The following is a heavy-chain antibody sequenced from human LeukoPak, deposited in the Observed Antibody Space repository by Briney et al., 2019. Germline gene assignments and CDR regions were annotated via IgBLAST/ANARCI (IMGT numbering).Heavy chain of an antibody. CDR1: GLIVSSNY. V-gene: IGHV3-53*01. D-gene: IGHD3/OR15-3a*01. Sequence: GRSLRLSCAASGLIVSSNYMSWVRQAPGKGLEWVSVIYSGGSIYYAGSVKGRFTISRDHSNNTLYLQMNSLRAEDTAVYYCARDPSRGLYYFDHWGQGTLVTVSS. CDR3: ARDPSRGLYYFDH. J-gene: IGHJ4*02. CDR2: IYSGGSI.